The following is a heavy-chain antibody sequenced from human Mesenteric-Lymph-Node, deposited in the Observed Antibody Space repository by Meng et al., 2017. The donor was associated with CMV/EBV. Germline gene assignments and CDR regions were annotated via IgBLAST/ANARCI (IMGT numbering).Heavy chain of an antibody. Sequence: RPSCAASRFTVSSNYRSWVRQAPGKGLEWVSVIYSGGSTYYADSVKGRFTISRDNSKNTLYLQMNSLRAEDTAVYYCAREGDYYFDYWGQGTLVTSPQ. D-gene: IGHD3-3*01. CDR1: RFTVSSNY. V-gene: IGHV3-66*01. J-gene: IGHJ4*02. CDR3: AREGDYYFDY. CDR2: IYSGGST.